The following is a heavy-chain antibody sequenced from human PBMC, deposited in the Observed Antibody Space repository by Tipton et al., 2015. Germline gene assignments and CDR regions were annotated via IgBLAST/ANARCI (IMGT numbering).Heavy chain of an antibody. CDR1: GFTLSDYY. V-gene: IGHV4-34*01. CDR3: ARDIEHGMDV. J-gene: IGHJ6*02. D-gene: IGHD5-12*01. Sequence: LRLSCAASGFTLSDYYMSWIRQAPGKGLEWIGDINDGGRTDYNPSLKSRVTMSVDMSKNQFSLKMSSVTAADTAVYFCARDIEHGMDVWGQGTTVTVSS. CDR2: INDGGRT.